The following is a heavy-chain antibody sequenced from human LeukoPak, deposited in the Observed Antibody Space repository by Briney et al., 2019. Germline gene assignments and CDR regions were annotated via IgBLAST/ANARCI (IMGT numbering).Heavy chain of an antibody. J-gene: IGHJ4*02. Sequence: GGSLRLSCAASGFTFSSSAMSWVRQAPGKGLEWVSNISGSGSGGSTYYADSVKGRFTISRDNSKNTLYLQMNSLRAEDTAVYYCAKSGYNRFDYWGQGTWSPSPQ. CDR2: ISGSGSGGST. CDR3: AKSGYNRFDY. CDR1: GFTFSSSA. D-gene: IGHD5-24*01. V-gene: IGHV3-23*01.